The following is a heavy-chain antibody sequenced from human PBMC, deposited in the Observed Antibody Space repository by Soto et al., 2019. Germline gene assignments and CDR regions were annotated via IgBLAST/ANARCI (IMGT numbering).Heavy chain of an antibody. Sequence: QVQLQESGPGLVKPSQTLSLTCTVSGGSISSGGYYWSWIRQHPGKGLEWIGYIYYSGSTYYNPSPKSRVTLSVDTSKNQFSLKLSSVTAADTAVYYCARERALGYCSGGSCYPIDYWGQGTLVTVSS. CDR3: ARERALGYCSGGSCYPIDY. J-gene: IGHJ4*02. D-gene: IGHD2-15*01. CDR2: IYYSGST. CDR1: GGSISSGGYY. V-gene: IGHV4-31*03.